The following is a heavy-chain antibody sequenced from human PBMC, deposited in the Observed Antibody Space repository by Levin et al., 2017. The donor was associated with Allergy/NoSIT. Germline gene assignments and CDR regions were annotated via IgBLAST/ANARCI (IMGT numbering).Heavy chain of an antibody. CDR2: ISWNSGSI. CDR1: GFTFDDYA. J-gene: IGHJ3*02. D-gene: IGHD3-10*01. CDR3: ARDNIGLPDAFDI. Sequence: GGSLRLSCAASGFTFDDYAMHWVRQAPGKGLKWVSGISWNSGSIGYADSVKGRFTISRDNAKNSLYLQMNSLRTEDTALYYCARDNIGLPDAFDIWGQGTMVIVSS. V-gene: IGHV3-9*01.